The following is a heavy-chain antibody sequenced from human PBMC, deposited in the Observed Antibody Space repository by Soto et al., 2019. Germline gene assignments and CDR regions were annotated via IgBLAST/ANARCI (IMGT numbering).Heavy chain of an antibody. CDR1: GYTFTSHY. Sequence: QVQLVQSGAEVKKPGASVMVSCRASGYTFTSHYMHWVRQAPGQGLEWMGMIDPSGGATNYAQKFQGRVTITRDTSTSAVYMELSSLSLEVTAVYSCSSWLWQWLFDYWGQGTLVTVSS. CDR2: IDPSGGAT. V-gene: IGHV1-46*03. J-gene: IGHJ4*02. D-gene: IGHD6-19*01. CDR3: SSWLWQWLFDY.